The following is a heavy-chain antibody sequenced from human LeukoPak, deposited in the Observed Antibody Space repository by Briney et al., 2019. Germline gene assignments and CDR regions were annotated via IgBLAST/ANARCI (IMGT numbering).Heavy chain of an antibody. CDR2: INHSGST. CDR3: ASLGARVFSSDY. D-gene: IGHD1-26*01. J-gene: IGHJ4*02. V-gene: IGHV4-34*01. Sequence: SETLSLTCAVYGGSFSGYYWSWIRQPPGKGLEWIGEINHSGSTNYNPSLKSRVTISVDTSKNQFPLKLSSVTAADTAVYYCASLGARVFSSDYWGQGTLVTVSS. CDR1: GGSFSGYY.